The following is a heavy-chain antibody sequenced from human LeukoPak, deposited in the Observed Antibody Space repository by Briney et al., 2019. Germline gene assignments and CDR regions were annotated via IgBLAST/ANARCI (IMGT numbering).Heavy chain of an antibody. V-gene: IGHV4-39*01. J-gene: IGHJ4*02. CDR3: ASGPLFTYYDFWSGYPGGYYFDY. CDR1: SGSISSSHYY. CDR2: IYYSEST. Sequence: PSETLSLTCTVSSGSISSSHYYWRSIRQPPGKGLERIGSIYYSESTYYNPSLKSRVTISVDTSKNQFSLKLSSVTAADTAVYYCASGPLFTYYDFWSGYPGGYYFDYWGQGTLVTVSS. D-gene: IGHD3-3*01.